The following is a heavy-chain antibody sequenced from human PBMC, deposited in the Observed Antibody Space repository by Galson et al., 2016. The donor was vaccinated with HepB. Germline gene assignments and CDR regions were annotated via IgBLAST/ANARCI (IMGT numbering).Heavy chain of an antibody. CDR1: NYD. CDR3: ARNREFTGDFDY. V-gene: IGHV1-8*01. CDR2: MTPNSGNT. Sequence: NYDINWVRQATGQGLEWLGWMTPNSGNTGYAQKFQGRLTLTRDTSTSTAYMELSSLTSDDTAVYFCARNREFTGDFDYWGQGALVTVSS. J-gene: IGHJ4*02. D-gene: IGHD7-27*01.